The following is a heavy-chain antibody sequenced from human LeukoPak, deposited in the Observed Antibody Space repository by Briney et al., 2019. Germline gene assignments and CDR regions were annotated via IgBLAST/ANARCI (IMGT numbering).Heavy chain of an antibody. J-gene: IGHJ4*02. Sequence: PGGSLRLCCAAFGFTFRNYWMYWVRQAPGKGLVWVSRISGDGRDTRYADSVKGRFTVSRDNAKNTLYLQMNGLRDEDTAVYYCGGYGDYVYWGQGTLVTVSS. D-gene: IGHD4-17*01. CDR2: ISGDGRDT. CDR3: GGYGDYVY. V-gene: IGHV3-74*01. CDR1: GFTFRNYW.